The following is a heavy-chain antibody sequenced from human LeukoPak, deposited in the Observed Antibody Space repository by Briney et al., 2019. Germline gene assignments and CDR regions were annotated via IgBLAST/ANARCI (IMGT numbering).Heavy chain of an antibody. CDR2: INHSGST. CDR3: ARAYYYDSSGFPKDYYGMDV. D-gene: IGHD3-22*01. V-gene: IGHV4-34*01. Sequence: SETLSLTCAVYGGSFSGYYWSWIRQPPGEGLEWIGEINHSGSTNYNPSLKSRVTISVDTSKNQFSLKLSSVTAADTAVYYCARAYYYDSSGFPKDYYGMDVWGQGTTVTVSS. J-gene: IGHJ6*02. CDR1: GGSFSGYY.